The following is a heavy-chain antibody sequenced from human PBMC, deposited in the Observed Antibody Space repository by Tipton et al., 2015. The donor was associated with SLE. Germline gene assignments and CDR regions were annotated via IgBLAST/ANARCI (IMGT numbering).Heavy chain of an antibody. V-gene: IGHV4-34*10. CDR2: INHSGST. J-gene: IGHJ6*03. CDR1: GGSLSGYY. D-gene: IGHD3-3*01. Sequence: TLSLTCAVYGGSLSGYYWSWIRQPPGKGLEWIGEINHSGSTNYNPSLKSRVTISVDTSKNQFYLRLTSVTAADTAVYYCARGGAFWSGPTSYYYFFYYMDVWGKGTTVTVSS. CDR3: ARGGAFWSGPTSYYYFFYYMDV.